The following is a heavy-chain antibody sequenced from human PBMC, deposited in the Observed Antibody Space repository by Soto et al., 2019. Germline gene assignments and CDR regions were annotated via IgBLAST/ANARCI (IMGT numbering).Heavy chain of an antibody. Sequence: SETLSLTCAVYGGSFSGYYWIWIRQPPGKGLEWIGYIYYSGSTNYNPSLKSRVTISVDTSKNQFSLKLSSVTAADTAVYYCARGGDYERTYDYWGQGTLVTVSS. CDR2: IYYSGST. CDR1: GGSFSGYY. D-gene: IGHD4-17*01. CDR3: ARGGDYERTYDY. V-gene: IGHV4-59*01. J-gene: IGHJ4*02.